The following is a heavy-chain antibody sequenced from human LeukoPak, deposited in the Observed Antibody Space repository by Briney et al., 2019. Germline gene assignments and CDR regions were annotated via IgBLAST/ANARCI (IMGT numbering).Heavy chain of an antibody. D-gene: IGHD1-26*01. J-gene: IGHJ4*02. CDR3: TRTAGATTRFDY. V-gene: IGHV4-31*03. Sequence: SETLSLTCTVSGDSISNGGYYWSWIRQHPGKGLEWIGYIYYSGSTYYNPSLKSRVTISVDTSKNQFSLKLSSVTAADTAVYSCTRTAGATTRFDYWGQGTLVTVSS. CDR2: IYYSGST. CDR1: GDSISNGGYY.